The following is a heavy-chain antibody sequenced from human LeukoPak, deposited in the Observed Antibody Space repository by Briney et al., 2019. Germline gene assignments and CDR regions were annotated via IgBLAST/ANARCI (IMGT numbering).Heavy chain of an antibody. J-gene: IGHJ4*02. CDR1: RFIFSNYA. V-gene: IGHV3-23*01. D-gene: IGHD1-26*01. CDR3: ARTGVGGGYRFDY. Sequence: GGSLRLSCEASRFIFSNYAMTWLRQAPGKGLEWVSGVSGSGGSTYYADSVRGRFTISRDNFQNMMYLQMNSLRAEDTAIYYCARTGVGGGYRFDYWGQGTLVTVSS. CDR2: VSGSGGST.